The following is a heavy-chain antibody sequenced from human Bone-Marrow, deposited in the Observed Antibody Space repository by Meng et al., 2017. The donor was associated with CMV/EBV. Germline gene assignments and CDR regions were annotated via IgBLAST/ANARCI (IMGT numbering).Heavy chain of an antibody. V-gene: IGHV4-59*01. CDR3: ARLDYRWGYFFDS. J-gene: IGHJ4*02. Sequence: SETLSLTCTVSGGSISSYYWSWIRQPPGKGLEWIGYIYYSGSTKYNPSLKSRVTMSMDTSKNQFSLRLSSVTTADTAVYYCARLDYRWGYFFDSCGQGTLVTVSS. D-gene: IGHD4-11*01. CDR1: GGSISSYY. CDR2: IYYSGST.